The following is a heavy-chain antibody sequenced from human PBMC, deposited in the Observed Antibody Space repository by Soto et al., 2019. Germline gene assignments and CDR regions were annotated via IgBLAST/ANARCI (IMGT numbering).Heavy chain of an antibody. CDR3: ARTSRFDC. Sequence: PSETPSLTCTVSGGSISSYYWSWIRQPPGKGLEWIGEINHSGSTNYNPSLKSRVTMSVDTSKNQFSLKLSSVTAADTAVYYCARTSRFDCWGQGTLVTVSS. CDR1: GGSISSYY. CDR2: INHSGST. V-gene: IGHV4-34*01. J-gene: IGHJ4*02. D-gene: IGHD6-6*01.